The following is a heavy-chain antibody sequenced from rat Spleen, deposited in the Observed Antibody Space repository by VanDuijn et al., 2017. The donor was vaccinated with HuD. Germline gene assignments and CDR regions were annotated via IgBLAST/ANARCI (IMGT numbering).Heavy chain of an antibody. Sequence: EVQLKESGPGLVQPSQTLSLTCTVSGLSLTDYSVHWVRQPPGKGLEWMGVTCSGGSTAYISALKSRLNISRDTSKNQIFLKMNSLQTDDTGTYYCTRDQYSLDSWGQGVMVTVSS. CDR2: TCSGGST. D-gene: IGHD1-8*01. CDR3: TRDQYSLDS. CDR1: GLSLTDYS. J-gene: IGHJ2*01. V-gene: IGHV2S63*01.